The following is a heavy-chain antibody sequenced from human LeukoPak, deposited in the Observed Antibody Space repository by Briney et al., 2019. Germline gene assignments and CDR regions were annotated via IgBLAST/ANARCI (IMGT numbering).Heavy chain of an antibody. Sequence: GGSMRLSCAASGFAFSSYAMSWVRQAPGKGLEWVSAISGSGGSTYYADSVKGRFTISRDNSKNTLYLQMNSLRAADTAVYYCAKGRHYDSSGYYYFDYWGQGTLVTVSS. D-gene: IGHD3-22*01. V-gene: IGHV3-23*01. CDR2: ISGSGGST. J-gene: IGHJ4*02. CDR3: AKGRHYDSSGYYYFDY. CDR1: GFAFSSYA.